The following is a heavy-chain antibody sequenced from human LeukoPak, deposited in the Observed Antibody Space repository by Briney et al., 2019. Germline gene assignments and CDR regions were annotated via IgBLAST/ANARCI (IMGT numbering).Heavy chain of an antibody. J-gene: IGHJ5*02. D-gene: IGHD3-16*01. CDR1: SGSISSYY. Sequence: SETLSLTCTVSSGSISSYYWSWIRQPPGKGLEWIGYINYSGNTNSNPSLKSRVTISVDTSKNQISLKLSSVTAADTAVYYCARHRPGERRFDPWGQGTLVTVFS. V-gene: IGHV4-59*08. CDR3: ARHRPGERRFDP. CDR2: INYSGNT.